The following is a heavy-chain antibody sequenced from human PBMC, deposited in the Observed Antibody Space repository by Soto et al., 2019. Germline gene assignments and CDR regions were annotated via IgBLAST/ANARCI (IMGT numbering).Heavy chain of an antibody. J-gene: IGHJ4*02. V-gene: IGHV3-20*04. CDR2: VHWNGGRP. CDR1: GFTFDDYG. Sequence: EVQLVESGGGVLRPGGSLRLSCAASGFTFDDYGMSWARQAPGKGLEWVSGVHWNGGRPGYADSVKGPFTISRNTAKISMYLQMNTRTAEGTAFYYCVRGASFNFDYWGQGTLVTVSS. D-gene: IGHD2-15*01. CDR3: VRGASFNFDY.